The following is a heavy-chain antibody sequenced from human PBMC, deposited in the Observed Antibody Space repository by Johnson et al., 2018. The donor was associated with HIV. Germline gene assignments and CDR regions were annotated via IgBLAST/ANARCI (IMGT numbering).Heavy chain of an antibody. J-gene: IGHJ3*02. Sequence: QVQLVESGGGLVKPGGSLRLSCAASGFTFHDSYMSWIRQAPGKGLEWISYISRSGSTIYYADSVKGRFTISRDNAKNSLYLQMNSLRVEDTALYYCAKDGGAGAFDIWGQGTVVTVSS. V-gene: IGHV3-11*04. CDR3: AKDGGAGAFDI. CDR1: GFTFHDSY. CDR2: ISRSGSTI. D-gene: IGHD3-10*01.